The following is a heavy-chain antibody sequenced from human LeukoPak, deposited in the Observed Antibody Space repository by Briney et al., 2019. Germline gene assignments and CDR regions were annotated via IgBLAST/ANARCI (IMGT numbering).Heavy chain of an antibody. CDR1: GFTFSSYG. CDR2: IRYDGSNK. J-gene: IGHJ4*02. Sequence: GGSLRLSCAASGFTFSSYGMHWVRQAPGKGLEWVAFIRYDGSNKYYADSVKGRFTISRDNSKNTPYLQMNSLRAEDTAVYYCAKDPPGGDFWSGYYYYDYWGQGTLVTVSS. D-gene: IGHD3-3*01. V-gene: IGHV3-30*02. CDR3: AKDPPGGDFWSGYYYYDY.